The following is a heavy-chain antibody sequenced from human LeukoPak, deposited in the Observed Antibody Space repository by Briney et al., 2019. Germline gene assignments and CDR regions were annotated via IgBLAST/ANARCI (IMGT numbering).Heavy chain of an antibody. Sequence: GGSLRLSCAASGFTFSSYEMNWVRQAPGKGLEWVSYISSSGSTIYYADSVKGRFTISRDNAKNSLYLQMNSLRDEDTAVYYCARGTSYSSPFHYWGQGTLVTVSS. CDR2: ISSSGSTI. CDR1: GFTFSSYE. V-gene: IGHV3-48*03. J-gene: IGHJ4*02. D-gene: IGHD6-13*01. CDR3: ARGTSYSSPFHY.